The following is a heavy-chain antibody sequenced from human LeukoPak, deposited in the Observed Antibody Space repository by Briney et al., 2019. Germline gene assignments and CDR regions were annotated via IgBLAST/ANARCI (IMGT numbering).Heavy chain of an antibody. Sequence: GRSLRLSCAASGFTFSSYWMHWVRHAPGKGLVWVSHINSVGSSTNYADSVKGRFTISRENAKNTLYLQTKSLRGEHTAVYYCARSPRYCSGGSCKAYYYGMEVCGKGAT. V-gene: IGHV3-74*01. J-gene: IGHJ6*01. D-gene: IGHD2-15*01. CDR2: INSVGSST. CDR1: GFTFSSYW. CDR3: ARSPRYCSGGSCKAYYYGMEV.